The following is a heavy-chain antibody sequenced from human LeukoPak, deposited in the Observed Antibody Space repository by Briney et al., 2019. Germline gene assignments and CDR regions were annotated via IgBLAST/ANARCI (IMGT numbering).Heavy chain of an antibody. CDR1: GFAFSNYW. J-gene: IGHJ3*02. CDR2: IKQDETEK. V-gene: IGHV3-7*01. D-gene: IGHD1-14*01. Sequence: GGSLRLSCAASGFAFSNYWMSWVRQAPGKGLEWVANIKQDETEKDYVDSVKGRFTISRDNAKNSLYLQMNSLRNEDTAVYYCAREGNRRAFDIWGQGTMVTASS. CDR3: AREGNRRAFDI.